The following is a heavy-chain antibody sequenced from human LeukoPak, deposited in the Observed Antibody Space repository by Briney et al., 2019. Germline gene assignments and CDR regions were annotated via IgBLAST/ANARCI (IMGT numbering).Heavy chain of an antibody. CDR3: ARGSRGSDSIAAGLFDI. V-gene: IGHV1-69*04. Sequence: ASVKVSCKASGGTFSSYAISWVRQAPGQGLEWMGRIIPILGIANYAQKFQGRVTMTRNTSISTAYMELSSLRSEDTAVYYCARGSRGSDSIAAGLFDIWGQGTMVTVSS. CDR1: GGTFSSYA. D-gene: IGHD6-13*01. CDR2: IIPILGIA. J-gene: IGHJ3*02.